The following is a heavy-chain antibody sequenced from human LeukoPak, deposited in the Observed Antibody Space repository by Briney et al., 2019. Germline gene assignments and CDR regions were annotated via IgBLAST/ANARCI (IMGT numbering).Heavy chain of an antibody. Sequence: SETLSLTCTVSGGSISSSSYYWGWIRQPPGKGLEWIGSIYYSGSTYYNPSLKSRVTISVDTSKNQFSLKLSSVTAADTAVYYCARAVESTRGYSYGPWFDPWGQGTLVTVSS. CDR2: IYYSGST. D-gene: IGHD5-18*01. CDR1: GGSISSSSYY. J-gene: IGHJ5*02. CDR3: ARAVESTRGYSYGPWFDP. V-gene: IGHV4-39*07.